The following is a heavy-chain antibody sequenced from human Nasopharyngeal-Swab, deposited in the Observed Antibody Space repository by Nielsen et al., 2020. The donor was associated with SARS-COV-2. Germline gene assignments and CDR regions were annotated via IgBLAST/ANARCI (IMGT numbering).Heavy chain of an antibody. CDR1: GGTFTNSA. Sequence: ASVKVSCKTSGGTFTNSAISWVRQAPAQGLEWMGWISTANGGTNYAQKLQARVTMTTDTSTSTAYMELTSLRFDDTAIYYCARVPFRSGWLGLDYWGQGTLVTVSS. CDR2: ISTANGGT. J-gene: IGHJ4*02. D-gene: IGHD6-19*01. V-gene: IGHV1-18*01. CDR3: ARVPFRSGWLGLDY.